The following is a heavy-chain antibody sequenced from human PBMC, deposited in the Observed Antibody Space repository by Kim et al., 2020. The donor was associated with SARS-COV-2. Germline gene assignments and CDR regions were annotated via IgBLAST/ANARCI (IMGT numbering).Heavy chain of an antibody. CDR1: GHTLSGYF. J-gene: IGHJ6*02. CDR3: ATKRGSGYENIYYGMDV. CDR2: INPNSGGT. D-gene: IGHD5-12*01. V-gene: IGHV1-2*06. Sequence: ASVKVSCKASGHTLSGYFIHWVRLAPGQGPEWMGRINPNSGGTTYAQKFHGRVTLTRDTSISTIYMELRGLRSDDTAEYYCATKRGSGYENIYYGMDVWGQGTTVTVSS.